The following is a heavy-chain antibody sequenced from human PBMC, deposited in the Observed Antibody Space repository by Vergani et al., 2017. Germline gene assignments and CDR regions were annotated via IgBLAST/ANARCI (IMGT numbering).Heavy chain of an antibody. J-gene: IGHJ6*02. CDR1: GGSISSSSHF. CDR2: LYYTGSA. CDR3: ARHDSGHYDASYYGLDV. Sequence: QLQLHKSGPGLVKPSETLSLTCTLSGGSISSSSHFWGWLRQTPGKGLEWIGSLYYTGSAYYNPSLKSRVSISVDASKNQFFLKLSSVTAADSAVYYCARHDSGHYDASYYGLDVWGQGTTVTVSS. V-gene: IGHV4-39*01. D-gene: IGHD3-16*01.